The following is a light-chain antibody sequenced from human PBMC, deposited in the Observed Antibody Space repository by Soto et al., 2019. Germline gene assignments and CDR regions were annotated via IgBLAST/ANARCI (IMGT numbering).Light chain of an antibody. CDR3: QQYNYSPMT. CDR1: QTVSSNY. J-gene: IGKJ1*01. V-gene: IGKV3-20*01. CDR2: DAS. Sequence: EIVLTQSPGTLSLSPGEGATLSCWASQTVSSNYLAWYQQKPGQAPRLVIYDASSRATGIPDRFSASGSGTDFTLTISRLEPEDFAVYFCQQYNYSPMTFGQGTKVDIK.